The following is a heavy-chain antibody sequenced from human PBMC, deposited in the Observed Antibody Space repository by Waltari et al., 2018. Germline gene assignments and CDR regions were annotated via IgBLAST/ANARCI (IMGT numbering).Heavy chain of an antibody. CDR2: IRASGGNV. Sequence: EVQLVESGGGLIQPGGSLRLSCAASGFSISDYGLSWVRQAPGKGLEWVSRIRASGGNVAYTDSVMGRFTISRDTSQNTVYLQMIGLRVEDTAVYYCTRSISQGVTASDYWGQGTLVTVSS. V-gene: IGHV3-23*04. J-gene: IGHJ4*02. CDR3: TRSISQGVTASDY. CDR1: GFSISDYG. D-gene: IGHD3-10*01.